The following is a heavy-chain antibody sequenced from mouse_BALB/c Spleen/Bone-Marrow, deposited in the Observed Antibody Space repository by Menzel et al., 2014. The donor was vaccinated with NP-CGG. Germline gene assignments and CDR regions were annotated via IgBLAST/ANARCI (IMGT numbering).Heavy chain of an antibody. V-gene: IGHV1-5*01. D-gene: IGHD2-1*01. J-gene: IGHJ2*01. CDR1: GSTFTSYW. CDR3: AGYGNYFFDY. CDR2: TYPGNNDS. Sequence: VQLQQSGTVLARPGASVKMSCKASGSTFTSYWMHWVKQRPGQGLEWIGATYPGNNDSRYNQKFNDNAKLTAVTSTNTAYMELSSLTYEDSAVYYCAGYGNYFFDYWGQGTTLTVSS.